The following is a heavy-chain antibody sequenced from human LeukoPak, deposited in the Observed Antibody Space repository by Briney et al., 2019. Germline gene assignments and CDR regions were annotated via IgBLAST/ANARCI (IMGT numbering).Heavy chain of an antibody. CDR2: IKQDGSEK. CDR3: AKDDPSLWCSGGSCYSDAFDI. Sequence: PGGSLRLSCAASGFTSRSYWMSWVRQAPGKGLEWVANIKQDGSEKYYVDSVKGRFTISRDNAKNSLYLQMNSLRAEDTAVYYCAKDDPSLWCSGGSCYSDAFDIWGQGTMVTVSS. CDR1: GFTSRSYW. V-gene: IGHV3-7*03. J-gene: IGHJ3*02. D-gene: IGHD2-15*01.